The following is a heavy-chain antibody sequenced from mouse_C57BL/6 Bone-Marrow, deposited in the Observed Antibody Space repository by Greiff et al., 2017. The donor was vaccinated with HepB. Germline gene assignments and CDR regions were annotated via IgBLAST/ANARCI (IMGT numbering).Heavy chain of an antibody. J-gene: IGHJ1*03. Sequence: QVHVKQPGAELVKPGASVKLSCKASGYTFTSYWMHWVKQRPGQGLEWIGMIHPNSGSTNYNEKFKSKATLTVDKSSSTAYMQLSSLTSEDSAVYYCARWGITTVVVYWYFDVWGTGTTVTVSS. CDR2: IHPNSGST. CDR3: ARWGITTVVVYWYFDV. CDR1: GYTFTSYW. V-gene: IGHV1-64*01. D-gene: IGHD1-1*01.